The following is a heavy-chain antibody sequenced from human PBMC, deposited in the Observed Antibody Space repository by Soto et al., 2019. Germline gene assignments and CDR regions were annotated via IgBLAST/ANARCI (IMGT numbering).Heavy chain of an antibody. D-gene: IGHD4-17*01. J-gene: IGHJ4*02. CDR1: GYTFTGYY. V-gene: IGHV1-2*04. CDR3: ARGPDYGDYVHFDY. Sequence: APVKVSCKASGYTFTGYYMHWVRQAHGQGLEWMGWINPNSSGTNYAQKFQGWVTMTRDTSISTAYMELSRLRSDDTAVYYCARGPDYGDYVHFDYWGQGTLVTVSS. CDR2: INPNSSGT.